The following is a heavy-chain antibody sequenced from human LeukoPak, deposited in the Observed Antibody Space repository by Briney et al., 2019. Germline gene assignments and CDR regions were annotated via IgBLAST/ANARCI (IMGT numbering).Heavy chain of an antibody. D-gene: IGHD3-10*01. CDR1: GFTVRSNY. J-gene: IGHJ6*02. CDR2: IYSGGST. Sequence: GGSLRLSCAASGFTVRSNYMNWVRQAPGKGLEWVSVIYSGGSTYYADSVKGRFTISRDNSKNTLYLQMNSLRAEDTAVYYCARGHYYYYYGMDVWGQGTTVTVS. CDR3: ARGHYYYYYGMDV. V-gene: IGHV3-66*01.